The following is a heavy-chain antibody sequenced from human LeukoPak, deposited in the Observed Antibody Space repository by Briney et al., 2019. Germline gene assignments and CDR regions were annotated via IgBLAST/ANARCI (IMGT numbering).Heavy chain of an antibody. J-gene: IGHJ4*02. V-gene: IGHV1-2*02. CDR2: INPNSGGT. D-gene: IGHD1-7*01. Sequence: ASVKVSCKASGYTFTGYYVHWVRQAPGQGLEWMGWINPNSGGTKYAQKFQGRVTMTRDTSISTAYMELSRLRSDDTAVYYCARVSNWNYYRLWGQGTLVTVSS. CDR3: ARVSNWNYYRL. CDR1: GYTFTGYY.